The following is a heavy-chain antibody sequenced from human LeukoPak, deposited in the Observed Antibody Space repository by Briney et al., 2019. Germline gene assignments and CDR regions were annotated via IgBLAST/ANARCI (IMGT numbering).Heavy chain of an antibody. CDR3: ARHYCTRGPCYFDS. Sequence: LRLSCAASGFPFSNYWMHWVRQAPGKGLEWIGSIYYSGSTYYNPSLKSRVTISVDTSKNQFSLKLRSVTAADTAVYYCARHYCTRGPCYFDSWGQGTLVTVSS. CDR1: GFPFSNYW. V-gene: IGHV4-39*01. J-gene: IGHJ4*03. D-gene: IGHD2-8*02. CDR2: IYYSGST.